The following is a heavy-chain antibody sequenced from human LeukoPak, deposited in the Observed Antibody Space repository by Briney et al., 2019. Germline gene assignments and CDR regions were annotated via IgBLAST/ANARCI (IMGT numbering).Heavy chain of an antibody. CDR2: INHSGST. Sequence: ASETLSLTCAVYGGSFSGYYWSWIRQPPGKGLEWIGEINHSGSTNYNPSLKSRVTISVDTSKNQFSLKLSSVTAEDTAVYYCAKDLFWEGVGAFDYWGQGTLVTVSS. CDR1: GGSFSGYY. V-gene: IGHV4-34*01. CDR3: AKDLFWEGVGAFDY. J-gene: IGHJ4*02. D-gene: IGHD1-26*01.